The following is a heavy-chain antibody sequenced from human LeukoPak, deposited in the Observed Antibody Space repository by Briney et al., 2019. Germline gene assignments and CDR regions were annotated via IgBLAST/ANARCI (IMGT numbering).Heavy chain of an antibody. J-gene: IGHJ3*02. Sequence: GGSLRLSCAASGFTFSSYAMHWVRQAPGKGLEWVAVISYDGSNKYYADSVKGRFTISRDNSKNTLYLQLNSLRAEDTAVYYCASEGYCSSTSCQIDAFDIWGQGTMVTVSS. CDR2: ISYDGSNK. V-gene: IGHV3-30*04. D-gene: IGHD2-2*01. CDR3: ASEGYCSSTSCQIDAFDI. CDR1: GFTFSSYA.